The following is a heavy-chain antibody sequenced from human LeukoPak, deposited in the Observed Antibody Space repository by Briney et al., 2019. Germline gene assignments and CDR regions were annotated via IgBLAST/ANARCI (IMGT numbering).Heavy chain of an antibody. CDR1: GYTYTDYY. D-gene: IGHD2-15*01. V-gene: IGHV1-2*07. Sequence: ASVRVSFKDSGYTYTDYYMHWVRQAPGQGLEWMEWINSNSGGTNYPHKFHGRVTMTRDTSIITVSMEVSRLRSDDTAGYLCVTEKVEGANWFDPWGQGTLVTVSS. J-gene: IGHJ5*02. CDR2: INSNSGGT. CDR3: VTEKVEGANWFDP.